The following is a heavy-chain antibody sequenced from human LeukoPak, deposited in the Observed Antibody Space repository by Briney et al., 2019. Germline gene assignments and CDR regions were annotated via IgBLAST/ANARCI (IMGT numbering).Heavy chain of an antibody. D-gene: IGHD2-2*02. J-gene: IGHJ6*02. V-gene: IGHV3-66*01. Sequence: GGSLRLSCAASGFTVSTNYMSWVRQAPGKGLEWVSVIYSGGSAYYADSAKGRFTISRDNSKNTLYLQMNSLRAEDTAVYYCARDDVRYCSSTSCYSSDYYYGMDVWGQGTTVTVSS. CDR3: ARDDVRYCSSTSCYSSDYYYGMDV. CDR1: GFTVSTNY. CDR2: IYSGGSA.